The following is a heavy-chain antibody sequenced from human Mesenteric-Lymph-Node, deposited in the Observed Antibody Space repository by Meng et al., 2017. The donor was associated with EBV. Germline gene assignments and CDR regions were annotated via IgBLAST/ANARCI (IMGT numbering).Heavy chain of an antibody. J-gene: IGHJ4*02. CDR3: ARGAAAGTLDF. CDR1: GYTFSYYG. Sequence: QVALGQPGGEMKKPGASVRVSCKTSGYTFSYYGITWVRQAPGQGLEWMGWISTSSGDTYYTQNLQGRVSMTTDTSTTTAYMELTILTSDDTAVYYCARGAAAGTLDFWGQGTLVTVSS. D-gene: IGHD6-13*01. CDR2: ISTSSGDT. V-gene: IGHV1-18*01.